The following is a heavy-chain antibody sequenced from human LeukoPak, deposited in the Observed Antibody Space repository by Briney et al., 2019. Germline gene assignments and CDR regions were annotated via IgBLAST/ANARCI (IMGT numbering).Heavy chain of an antibody. J-gene: IGHJ4*02. V-gene: IGHV4-59*01. CDR1: GGSISSYY. D-gene: IGHD3-22*01. CDR3: ARYTYYYDSCGYEYYFDY. Sequence: KASETLSLTCTVSGGSISSYYWSWIRQPPGKGLEWIGYIYYSGSTNYNPSLKSRVTISVDTSKNQFSLKLSSVTAADTAVYYCARYTYYYDSCGYEYYFDYWGQGTLVTVSS. CDR2: IYYSGST.